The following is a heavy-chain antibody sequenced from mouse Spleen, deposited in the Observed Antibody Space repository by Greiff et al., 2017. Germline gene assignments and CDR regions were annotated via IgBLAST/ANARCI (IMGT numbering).Heavy chain of an antibody. CDR2: IYPGDGDT. J-gene: IGHJ2*01. CDR1: GYAFSSSW. V-gene: IGHV1-82*01. D-gene: IGHD1-1*01. CDR3: ARGDYGSRGY. Sequence: VQLQQSGPELVKPGASVKISCKASGYAFSSSWMNWVKQRPGKGLEWIGRIYPGDGDTNYNGKFKGKATLTADKSSSTAYMQLSSLTSEDSAVYFCARGDYGSRGYWGQGTTLTVSS.